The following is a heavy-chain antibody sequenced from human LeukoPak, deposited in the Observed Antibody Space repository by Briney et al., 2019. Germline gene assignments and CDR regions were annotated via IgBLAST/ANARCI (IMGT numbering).Heavy chain of an antibody. V-gene: IGHV1-18*01. CDR3: ARVYNSYYYYMDV. CDR2: IATYNGKT. CDR1: GYTFDIYG. D-gene: IGHD1-14*01. Sequence: ASVKVSCKASGYTFDIYGIAWVRQAPGQGLEWMGWIATYNGKTDYAQNLQGRVTMTTDLSTGTAYMELRSLRSDDTAVYYCARVYNSYYYYMDVWGIGTPVTVSS. J-gene: IGHJ6*03.